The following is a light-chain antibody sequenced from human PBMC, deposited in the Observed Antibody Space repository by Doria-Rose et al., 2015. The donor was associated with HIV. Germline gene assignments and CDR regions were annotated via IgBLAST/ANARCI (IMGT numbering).Light chain of an antibody. CDR3: QQYDSFSLT. CDR2: QAS. V-gene: IGKV1-5*03. Sequence: DIRVTQSPSTLSASVGDRATITCRASQSISSWLAWYQQKPGRAPELLIYQASTLESGVPSRFSGSGSGTELTLTISSLQPDDFATYFCQQYDSFSLTFGGGTRVEIK. CDR1: QSISSW. J-gene: IGKJ4*01.